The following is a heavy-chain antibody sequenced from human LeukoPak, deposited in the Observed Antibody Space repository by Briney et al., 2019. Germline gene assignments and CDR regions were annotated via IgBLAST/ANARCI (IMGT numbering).Heavy chain of an antibody. V-gene: IGHV1-2*02. D-gene: IGHD4-23*01. J-gene: IGHJ6*02. CDR2: LNPNTLVT. CDR1: GYTFTDYY. Sequence: GASVKVSCRASGYTFTDYYMHWVRQAPRQGLEWMGWLNPNTLVTSYAQHFQGRVSMTWDTSISTGYMALNSLTSDDTAVYYCARKDGGRDGMDVWGQGTTVNVSS. CDR3: ARKDGGRDGMDV.